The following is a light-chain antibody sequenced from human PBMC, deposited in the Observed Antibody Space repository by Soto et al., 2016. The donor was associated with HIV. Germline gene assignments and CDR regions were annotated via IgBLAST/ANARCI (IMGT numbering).Light chain of an antibody. Sequence: SYELTQPPSVSVAPGETAKVTCGGINIGSKSVHWYQLKAGQAPVLVVYDDTDRPSGISEQISGSNSGNTATLTISRVEAGDEADYYCQVWDNSNDHCVFGTGTKVTVL. CDR1: NIGSKS. V-gene: IGLV3-21*02. CDR3: QVWDNSNDHCV. J-gene: IGLJ1*01. CDR2: DDT.